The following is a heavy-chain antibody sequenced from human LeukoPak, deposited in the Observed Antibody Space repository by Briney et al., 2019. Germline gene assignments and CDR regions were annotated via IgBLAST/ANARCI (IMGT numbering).Heavy chain of an antibody. D-gene: IGHD3-10*01. V-gene: IGHV1-8*03. J-gene: IGHJ4*02. CDR2: MNPNSGNT. Sequence: ASVKVSCKASGYTFTSYDINWVRQATGQGLEWMGWMNPNSGNTGYAQKFQGRVTITRNTSISTAYMELSSLRSEDTAVYYCAGAKLWFGELLSDWGQGTLVTVSS. CDR1: GYTFTSYD. CDR3: AGAKLWFGELLSD.